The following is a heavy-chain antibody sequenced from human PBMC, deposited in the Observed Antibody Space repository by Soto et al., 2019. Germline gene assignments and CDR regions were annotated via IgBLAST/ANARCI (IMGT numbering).Heavy chain of an antibody. CDR2: ISNDGTKK. J-gene: IGHJ4*02. Sequence: QVQLVESGGGVVQPGRSLRLSCAASGFTFSSYDMEWVRQAPGKGLEWVAVISNDGTKKYYADSVKGRFTISRDNSKNTLSLQMNSLRAEDTAVYYCARDTYHYGSGSPLGYWGQGTRVTVSS. CDR3: ARDTYHYGSGSPLGY. V-gene: IGHV3-30-3*01. D-gene: IGHD3-10*01. CDR1: GFTFSSYD.